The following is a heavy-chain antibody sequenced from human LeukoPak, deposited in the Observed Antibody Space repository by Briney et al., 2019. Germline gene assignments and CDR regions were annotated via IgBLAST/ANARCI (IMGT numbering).Heavy chain of an antibody. CDR3: ARIYYDILTGHRYFDY. Sequence: SGTLSLTCAVSGGSISSSNWWSWVRQPPGKGLEWIGEFYHSGSTNYNPSLKSRVTISVDKSRNLFSLRLGSVTAADTALYYCARIYYDILTGHRYFDYWGQGTPVTVSS. CDR2: FYHSGST. D-gene: IGHD3-9*01. CDR1: GGSISSSNW. J-gene: IGHJ4*02. V-gene: IGHV4-4*02.